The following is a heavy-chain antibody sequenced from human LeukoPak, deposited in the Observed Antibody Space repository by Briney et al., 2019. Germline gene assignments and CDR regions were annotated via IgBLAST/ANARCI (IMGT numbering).Heavy chain of an antibody. CDR2: IYPGDSDT. CDR1: GYSFTSYW. J-gene: IGHJ6*03. D-gene: IGHD3-22*01. CDR3: ARITYYYDSSGYYYYYSYMDV. Sequence: GESLKISCKGSGYSFTSYWIGWVRQMPGKGLEWMGIIYPGDSDTRYSPSFQGQVTISADKSISTAYLQWSSLKASDTAMYYCARITYYYDSSGYYYYYSYMDVWGKGTTVTVSS. V-gene: IGHV5-51*01.